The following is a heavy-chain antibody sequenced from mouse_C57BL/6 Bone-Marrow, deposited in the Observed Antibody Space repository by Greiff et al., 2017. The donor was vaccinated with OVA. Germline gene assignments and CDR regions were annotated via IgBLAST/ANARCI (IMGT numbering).Heavy chain of an antibody. J-gene: IGHJ2*01. CDR3: ARSVITTVVPFDY. CDR2: INPSSGYT. D-gene: IGHD1-1*01. CDR1: GYTFTSYW. V-gene: IGHV1-7*01. Sequence: QVQLKESGAELAKPGASVKLSCKASGYTFTSYWMHWVKQRPGQGLEWIGYINPSSGYTKYNQKFKDKATLTADKSSSTAYMQLSSLTYEDSAVYYCARSVITTVVPFDYWGQGTTLTVSS.